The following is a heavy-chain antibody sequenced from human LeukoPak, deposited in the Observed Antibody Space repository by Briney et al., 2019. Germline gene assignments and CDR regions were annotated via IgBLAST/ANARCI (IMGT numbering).Heavy chain of an antibody. V-gene: IGHV1-2*02. CDR1: VYTFTVCY. Sequence: ASVTVSFKSSVYTFTVCYMHWVRHGPGQPLEWMVWINPNSGGRNYAQKFQGRVTMTRDTSISTAYMELSRLRSDDTAGYYCARSPITMIVVVIDYWGQGTLVTVSS. D-gene: IGHD3-22*01. J-gene: IGHJ4*02. CDR2: INPNSGGR. CDR3: ARSPITMIVVVIDY.